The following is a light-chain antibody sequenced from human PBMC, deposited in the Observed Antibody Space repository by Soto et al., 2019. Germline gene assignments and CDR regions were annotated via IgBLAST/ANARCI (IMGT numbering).Light chain of an antibody. CDR2: EVS. J-gene: IGLJ2*01. Sequence: QSVLTQPASVSGSPGQSITISCTGTTSDVGRYKFVSWYQHHPGKAPKLLIFEVSNRPSGVSSHFSGSKSGNTASLTISGLQTEDEATYYCSSSTDTDTLVIFGGGTKLTVL. CDR3: SSSTDTDTLVI. CDR1: TSDVGRYKF. V-gene: IGLV2-14*01.